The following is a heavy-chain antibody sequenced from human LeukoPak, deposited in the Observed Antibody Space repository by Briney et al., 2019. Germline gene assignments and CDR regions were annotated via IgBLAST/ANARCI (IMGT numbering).Heavy chain of an antibody. J-gene: IGHJ4*02. D-gene: IGHD5-12*01. Sequence: ASVKASCKASGYTFTDYYIHWVRQAPGQRPEWMGWINPNSGGTNYAQKFQGRVTMTRDTSISTADMELSSLRSDDRAVYYGASGKDIVATIISCYFDYWGQGTLVTVSS. CDR1: GYTFTDYY. CDR2: INPNSGGT. V-gene: IGHV1-2*02. CDR3: ASGKDIVATIISCYFDY.